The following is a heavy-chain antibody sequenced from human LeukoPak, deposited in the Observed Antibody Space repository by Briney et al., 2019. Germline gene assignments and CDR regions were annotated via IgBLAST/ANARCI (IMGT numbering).Heavy chain of an antibody. D-gene: IGHD3-3*01. V-gene: IGHV3-7*01. Sequence: GGSLRLSCAGSGFMFSNSAMSWVRQAPGKGLEWVASIKHDGSEKYYVDSVRGRFTISRDNTMNSLYLQMSSLRAEDTAVYYCATDRGWRTSGYYLYYFEYWGQGTLVTYSS. J-gene: IGHJ4*02. CDR3: ATDRGWRTSGYYLYYFEY. CDR2: IKHDGSEK. CDR1: GFMFSNSA.